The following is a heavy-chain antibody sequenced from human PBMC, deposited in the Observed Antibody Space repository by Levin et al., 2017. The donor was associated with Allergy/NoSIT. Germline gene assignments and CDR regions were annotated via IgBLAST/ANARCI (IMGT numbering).Heavy chain of an antibody. V-gene: IGHV3-53*01. CDR3: ARELRIAAAGTVAFDI. CDR1: GFTVSGDY. J-gene: IGHJ3*02. D-gene: IGHD6-13*01. Sequence: PGGSLRLSCAASGFTVSGDYMSWVRQAPGKGLEWLSVMYSGGSTYYADSVKGRFTISRDNSKNTLYLQMNSLRAEDTAVYYCARELRIAAAGTVAFDIWGQGTAVTVSS. CDR2: MYSGGST.